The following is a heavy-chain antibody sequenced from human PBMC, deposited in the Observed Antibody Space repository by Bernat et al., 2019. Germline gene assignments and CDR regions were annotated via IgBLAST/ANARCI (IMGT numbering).Heavy chain of an antibody. Sequence: EVHLVETGGGLIQPGGSLRLSCAASGFTVSNYMTWVRQGSGKGLEWVSVIYSAGSTYYADSVKGRFTISRDISKKTLYLQMNSLRAEDTAVYFCGGGGGDHYYYGMDVWGQGTTVTVSS. V-gene: IGHV3-53*02. CDR1: GFTVSNY. D-gene: IGHD3-16*01. CDR3: GGGGGDHYYYGMDV. J-gene: IGHJ6*02. CDR2: IYSAGST.